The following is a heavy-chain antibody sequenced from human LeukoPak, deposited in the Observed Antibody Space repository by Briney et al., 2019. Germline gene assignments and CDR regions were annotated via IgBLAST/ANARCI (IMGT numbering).Heavy chain of an antibody. CDR1: GGSISSYY. V-gene: IGHV4-38-2*02. CDR2: IYHSGRT. Sequence: KPSETLSLTCTVSGGSISSYYWGWLRQPPGKGREWIGSIYHSGRTYYNPSLKRRVTISVDTSKDQFSLKLSSVTAADTAVYYCARLSYYYDSSGYLIDYWGQGTLVTVSS. CDR3: ARLSYYYDSSGYLIDY. J-gene: IGHJ4*02. D-gene: IGHD3-22*01.